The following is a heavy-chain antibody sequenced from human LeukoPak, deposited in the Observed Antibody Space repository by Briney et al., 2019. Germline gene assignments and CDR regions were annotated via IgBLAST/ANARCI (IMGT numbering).Heavy chain of an antibody. D-gene: IGHD6-19*01. CDR1: GGSISSSSYY. J-gene: IGHJ6*03. Sequence: SETLSLTCTVSGGSISSSSYYWGWIRQPPGKGLEWIGSIYYSGDTYYNPPLKSRRVTISVDTSKNQFSLRLSSVTAADTAVYYCARHQWHYYYYMGVWGKGSTVTVSS. CDR3: ARHQWHYYYYMGV. CDR2: IYYSGDT. V-gene: IGHV4-39*01.